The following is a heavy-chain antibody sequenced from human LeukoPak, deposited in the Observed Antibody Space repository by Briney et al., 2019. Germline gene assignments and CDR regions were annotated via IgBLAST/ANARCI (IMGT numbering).Heavy chain of an antibody. D-gene: IGHD6-13*01. Sequence: GGSLRLSCAASGFTFSSYWMHWVRQAPGKGLVWVSRINSDGSSTSYADSVKGRFTISRDNAKNTLYLQMDSLRAKDTAVYYCATSGYSSSWVQGDFDYWGQGTLVTVSS. J-gene: IGHJ4*02. V-gene: IGHV3-74*01. CDR2: INSDGSST. CDR3: ATSGYSSSWVQGDFDY. CDR1: GFTFSSYW.